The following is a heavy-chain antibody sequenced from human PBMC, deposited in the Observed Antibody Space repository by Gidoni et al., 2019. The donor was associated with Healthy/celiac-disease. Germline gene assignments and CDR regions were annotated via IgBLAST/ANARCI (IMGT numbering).Heavy chain of an antibody. CDR3: AREGMIVVVIVAQYYYYGMDV. V-gene: IGHV1-18*01. J-gene: IGHJ6*02. D-gene: IGHD3-22*01. CDR2: ISAYNGNT. CDR1: GYTFTSYG. Sequence: QVQLVQSGAEVKKPGASVKVSCKASGYTFTSYGISWVRQAPGQGLEWMGWISAYNGNTNYAQKLQGRVTMTTDTSTSTAYMELRSLRSDDTAVYYCAREGMIVVVIVAQYYYYGMDVWGQGTTVTVSS.